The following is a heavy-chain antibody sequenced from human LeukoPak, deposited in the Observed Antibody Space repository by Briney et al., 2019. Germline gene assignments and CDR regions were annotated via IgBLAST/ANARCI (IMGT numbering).Heavy chain of an antibody. CDR1: GFTFSSYG. D-gene: IGHD3-22*01. J-gene: IGHJ2*01. CDR2: ISSSGSTI. Sequence: GGSLRLSCAASGFTFSSYGMHWVRQAPGKGLEWVSYISSSGSTIYYADSVKGRFTISRDNAKNSLYLQMNSLRAEDTAVYYCARPKGGDSYGYVHFDLWGRGTLVTVSS. CDR3: ARPKGGDSYGYVHFDL. V-gene: IGHV3-48*04.